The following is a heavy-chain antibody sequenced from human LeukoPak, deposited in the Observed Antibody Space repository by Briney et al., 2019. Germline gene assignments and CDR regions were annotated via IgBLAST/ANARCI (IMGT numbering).Heavy chain of an antibody. CDR2: INPSGGNT. J-gene: IGHJ3*02. Sequence: ASVKVSCKASGYTFSSYYMHWVRQAPGQGLEWMGIINPSGGNTNYAQKFQGRVTMTRDMSTSTVYMELRSLTSEDTAVYYCARNWGLGDSSVLFDIWGQGTMVTVSS. CDR3: ARNWGLGDSSVLFDI. D-gene: IGHD7-27*01. V-gene: IGHV1-46*01. CDR1: GYTFSSYY.